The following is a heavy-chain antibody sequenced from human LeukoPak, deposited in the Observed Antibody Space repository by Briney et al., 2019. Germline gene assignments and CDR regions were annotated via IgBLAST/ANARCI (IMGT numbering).Heavy chain of an antibody. D-gene: IGHD6-19*01. V-gene: IGHV3-23*01. CDR2: ISGSGGST. CDR3: AKDRLISGWSGRFDP. Sequence: GGSLRLSCAASGFTFSSYAMSWVRQAPGKGLEWVSAISGSGGSTYYADSVEGRFTISRDNSKNTLYLQMNSLRAEDTAVYYCAKDRLISGWSGRFDPWGQGTLVTVSS. CDR1: GFTFSSYA. J-gene: IGHJ5*02.